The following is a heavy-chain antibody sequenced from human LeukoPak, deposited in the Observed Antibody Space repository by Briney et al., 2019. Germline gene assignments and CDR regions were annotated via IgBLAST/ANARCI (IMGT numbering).Heavy chain of an antibody. V-gene: IGHV3-21*01. CDR1: GFTFSSYS. CDR2: ISSSSSYI. Sequence: GGSLRLSCAASGFTFSSYSTNWVRQAPGKGLEWVSSISSSSSYIYYADSVKGRFNISRDNSKNRLYLQMNSLRAEDTAVYYCARDSWECRGGSCYPYNWLDPWGQGTLVTVSS. D-gene: IGHD2-15*01. CDR3: ARDSWECRGGSCYPYNWLDP. J-gene: IGHJ5*02.